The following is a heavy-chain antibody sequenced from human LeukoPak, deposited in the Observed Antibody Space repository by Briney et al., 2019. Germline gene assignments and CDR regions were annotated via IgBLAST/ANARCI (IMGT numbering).Heavy chain of an antibody. Sequence: GGSLRLSCAASGFTFSSYGMHWVRQAPGKGLEWVAVISYDGSDKNYADSVKGRFTISRDNSNNRVYLQMNSLRAEDTAVYYCAKVPRYCSSTSCPDFDYWGQGTLVTVSS. CDR2: ISYDGSDK. CDR1: GFTFSSYG. D-gene: IGHD2-2*01. V-gene: IGHV3-30*18. CDR3: AKVPRYCSSTSCPDFDY. J-gene: IGHJ4*02.